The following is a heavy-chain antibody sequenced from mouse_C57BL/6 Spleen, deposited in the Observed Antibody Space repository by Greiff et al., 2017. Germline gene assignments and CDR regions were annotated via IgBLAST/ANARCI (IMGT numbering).Heavy chain of an antibody. J-gene: IGHJ4*01. CDR1: GFTFSDYG. V-gene: IGHV5-17*01. CDR2: ISSGSSTI. CDR3: ARQGDYAMDY. Sequence: EVQLKESGGGLVKPGGSLKLSCAASGFTFSDYGMHWVRQAPEKGLEWVAYISSGSSTIYYADTVKGRFTIARDNAKNTLFLQMTSLRSEDTAMYYCARQGDYAMDYWGQGTSVTVSS.